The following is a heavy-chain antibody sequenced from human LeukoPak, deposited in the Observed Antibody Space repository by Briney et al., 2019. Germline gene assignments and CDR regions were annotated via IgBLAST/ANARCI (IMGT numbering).Heavy chain of an antibody. D-gene: IGHD3-10*01. CDR2: ISGSGTGT. Sequence: GRSLRLSCAASGFTFSSYAMSWVRQAPGKGLEWVSGISGSGTGTDHADSVKGRFTISRENSKNTLYLQMNSLRAEDTAVYYCAKGLYHYYGSGSYTLDYWGQGTLVTVSS. J-gene: IGHJ4*02. V-gene: IGHV3-23*01. CDR1: GFTFSSYA. CDR3: AKGLYHYYGSGSYTLDY.